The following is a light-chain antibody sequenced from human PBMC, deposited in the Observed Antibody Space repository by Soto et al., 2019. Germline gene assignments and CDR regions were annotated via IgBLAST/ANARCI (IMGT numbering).Light chain of an antibody. Sequence: QSALTQPPSASGSPGQSVTISCTGTKNDIGVYDFVSWYQHHPGKAPRLIIYEVVQRPSGVPDRFSGSKSGNTASLTVSGLQAADEADYCCKSYAGSNTDVFGSGTKVTVL. J-gene: IGLJ1*01. CDR3: KSYAGSNTDV. CDR1: KNDIGVYDF. CDR2: EVV. V-gene: IGLV2-8*01.